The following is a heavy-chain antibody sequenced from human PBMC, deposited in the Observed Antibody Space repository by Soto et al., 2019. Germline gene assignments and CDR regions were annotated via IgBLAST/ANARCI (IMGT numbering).Heavy chain of an antibody. Sequence: SENLSLTCTVSGASISSYYWSWIGHPPRKGLEWIGYIYYSGSPNYNPSLKSRVTISVDRFKNQFSLKLSSVTAVDMGVYYCARAGRILGADNWFAPWGQGTLVTVS. CDR2: IYYSGSP. V-gene: IGHV4-59*13. CDR1: GASISSYY. CDR3: ARAGRILGADNWFAP. D-gene: IGHD1-26*01. J-gene: IGHJ5*02.